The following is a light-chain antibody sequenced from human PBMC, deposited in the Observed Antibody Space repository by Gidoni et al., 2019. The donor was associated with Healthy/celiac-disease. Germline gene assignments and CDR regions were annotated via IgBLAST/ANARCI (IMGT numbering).Light chain of an antibody. V-gene: IGKV1-39*01. CDR2: AAS. Sequence: DIQMTQSPSSLSASVGDRVTITCRASQSISSYLNWYQQKPGKAPKLLIYAASSLQSGVPSRFSGSGSGTDFTLTISSLQPEDFATYYCQQSYRTPPTTFGKGTRLEIK. J-gene: IGKJ5*01. CDR1: QSISSY. CDR3: QQSYRTPPTT.